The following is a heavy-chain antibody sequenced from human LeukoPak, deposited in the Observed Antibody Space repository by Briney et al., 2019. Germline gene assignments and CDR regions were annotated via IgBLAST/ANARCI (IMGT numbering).Heavy chain of an antibody. D-gene: IGHD4-17*01. Sequence: PSETLSLTCNVSGYSISSGYHWAWIRQSPGKGLDWIESMYHSGSTYYNPSLESRVTISIDTSKNQFSLKLRSVTAADTAVYYCARDRATTMTTGDFDFWGQGTMVTVSS. V-gene: IGHV4-38-2*02. CDR2: MYHSGST. J-gene: IGHJ3*01. CDR3: ARDRATTMTTGDFDF. CDR1: GYSISSGYH.